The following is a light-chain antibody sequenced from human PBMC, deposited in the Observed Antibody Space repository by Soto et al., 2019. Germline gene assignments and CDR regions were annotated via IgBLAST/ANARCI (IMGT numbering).Light chain of an antibody. Sequence: DIHMTQSPSSLSASVGDRVTITCRASQSISSYLNWYQQKPWKAPKLLIYAASSLQSGVPSRFSGSESGTDFTLTISSLKPEDVATYYCQQSYSTPPWTFGQGTKVEIK. CDR2: AAS. CDR1: QSISSY. V-gene: IGKV1-39*01. J-gene: IGKJ1*01. CDR3: QQSYSTPPWT.